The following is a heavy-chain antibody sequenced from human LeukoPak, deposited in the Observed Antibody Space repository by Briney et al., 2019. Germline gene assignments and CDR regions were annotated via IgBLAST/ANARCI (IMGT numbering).Heavy chain of an antibody. V-gene: IGHV4-30-2*01. CDR1: GGSISSGGYY. J-gene: IGHJ6*03. D-gene: IGHD2-2*01. CDR2: IYHSGST. CDR3: ARDSVVPAAHREDYYYYYMDV. Sequence: SETLSLTCSVSGGSISSGGYYWSWIRQPPGKGLEWIGYIYHSGSTYYNPSLKSRVIISVDRSKNQFSLKLSSVTAADTAVYYCARDSVVPAAHREDYYYYYMDVWGKGTTVTVSS.